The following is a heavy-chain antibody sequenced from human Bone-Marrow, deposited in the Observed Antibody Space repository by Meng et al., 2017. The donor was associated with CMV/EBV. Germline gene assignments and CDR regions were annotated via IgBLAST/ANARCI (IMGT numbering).Heavy chain of an antibody. D-gene: IGHD2-2*01. CDR3: ARQNLLGYCSSTSCYEH. CDR2: IYYSGST. J-gene: IGHJ1*01. V-gene: IGHV4-30-4*08. Sequence: QGPGPGLVKPPHPPSLTCTVSGCSISSGDYYWSWIRQPPGKGLEWIGYIYYSGSTYYNPSLKSRVTISVDTSKNQFSLKLSSVTAADTAVYYCARQNLLGYCSSTSCYEHWGQGTLVTVSS. CDR1: GCSISSGDYY.